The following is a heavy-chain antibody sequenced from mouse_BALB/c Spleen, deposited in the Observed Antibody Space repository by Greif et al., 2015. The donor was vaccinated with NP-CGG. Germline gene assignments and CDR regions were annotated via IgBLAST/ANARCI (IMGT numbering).Heavy chain of an antibody. CDR3: ARGTGTEAMDY. Sequence: LVESGPELVKPGASVKISCKASGYTFTDYYINWVKQKPGQGLEWIGWIYPGSGNTKYNEKFKGKATLTVDTSSSTAYTQLSSLTSEDTAVYFCARGTGTEAMDYWGQGTSVTVSS. V-gene: IGHV1-84*02. D-gene: IGHD4-1*01. J-gene: IGHJ4*01. CDR1: GYTFTDYY. CDR2: IYPGSGNT.